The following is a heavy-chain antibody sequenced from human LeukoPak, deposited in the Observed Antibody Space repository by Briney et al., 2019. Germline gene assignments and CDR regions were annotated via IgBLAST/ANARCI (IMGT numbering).Heavy chain of an antibody. CDR2: IYSGGST. Sequence: GGSLRLSCAASGFTVSSNYMSWVRQAPGKGLEWVSVIYSGGSTYYADSVKGRFTISRHNSKNTLYLQMNSLRAEDTAVYYCARILWYCSSTSCSNWGQGTLVTVSS. CDR3: ARILWYCSSTSCSN. J-gene: IGHJ4*02. V-gene: IGHV3-53*04. CDR1: GFTVSSNY. D-gene: IGHD2-2*01.